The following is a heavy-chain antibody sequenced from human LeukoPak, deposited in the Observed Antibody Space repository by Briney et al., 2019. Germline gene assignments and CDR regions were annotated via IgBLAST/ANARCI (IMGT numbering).Heavy chain of an antibody. J-gene: IGHJ4*02. CDR3: ARQGRAGTTFDY. Sequence: PSETLSLTCTVSGNSISSGDNYWSWIRQPAGKGLEWIGRIYTSGSTNYNPSLKSRVTISVDTSKNQFSLKLSSVTAADTAVYYCARQGRAGTTFDYWGQGTLVTVSS. CDR2: IYTSGST. CDR1: GNSISSGDNY. V-gene: IGHV4-61*02. D-gene: IGHD6-19*01.